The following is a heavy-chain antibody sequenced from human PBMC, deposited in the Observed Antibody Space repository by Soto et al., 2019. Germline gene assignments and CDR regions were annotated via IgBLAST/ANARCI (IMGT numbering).Heavy chain of an antibody. CDR1: GVSVSSDIYY. J-gene: IGHJ6*02. V-gene: IGHV4-31*03. CDR2: IYYSGNT. CDR3: ARYPVVVVPAANYGLNV. Sequence: SETLSLTCSVSGVSVSSDIYYWSWIRHHPGKGLEWIGYIYYSGNTYYNPSLGGRVTISLDTSKNHFSLRLRSVTPADTAVYYCARYPVVVVPAANYGLNVWGQGTTVTVSS. D-gene: IGHD2-2*01.